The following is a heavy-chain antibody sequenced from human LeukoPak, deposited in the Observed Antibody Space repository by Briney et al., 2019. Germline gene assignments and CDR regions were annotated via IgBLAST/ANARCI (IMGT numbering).Heavy chain of an antibody. CDR3: ARGAGYVWGSYRFPLDY. J-gene: IGHJ4*02. V-gene: IGHV3-21*01. D-gene: IGHD3-16*02. CDR2: ISSSSSYI. CDR1: GFTFSSYS. Sequence: PGGSLRLSCAASGFTFSSYSMNWVRQAPGKGLEWVSSISSSSSYIYYADSVKGRFTISRDNAKNSLYLQMNSLRAEDTAVYYCARGAGYVWGSYRFPLDYWGQGTLVTVSS.